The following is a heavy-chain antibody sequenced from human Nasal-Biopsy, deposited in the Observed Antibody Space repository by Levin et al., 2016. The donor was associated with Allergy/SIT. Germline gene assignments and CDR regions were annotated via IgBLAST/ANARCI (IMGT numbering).Heavy chain of an antibody. CDR2: ISGSDGRT. D-gene: IGHD1-26*01. CDR1: GFTFSSYP. Sequence: GGSLRLSCAASGFTFSSYPMTWVRQAPGRGLEWVAGISGSDGRTYYADSVKGRFTISRDISENTVYLQMNSLRAEDTAVYYCAKELREGRVIVGAYFDYWGRGTLVTVSS. CDR3: AKELREGRVIVGAYFDY. V-gene: IGHV3-23*01. J-gene: IGHJ4*02.